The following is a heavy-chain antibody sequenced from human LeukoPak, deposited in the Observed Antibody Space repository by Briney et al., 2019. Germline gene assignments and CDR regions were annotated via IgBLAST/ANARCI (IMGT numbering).Heavy chain of an antibody. Sequence: GESLKISCEASGYSFPIYWIAWVRQAPGKGLEWMGNIYPGDSDTRYSPSFRGQVTISVDKSVSTAYLHFSSLRASDTAIYYCARSPRLDFWGQGTPATV. V-gene: IGHV5-51*01. CDR3: ARSPRLDF. J-gene: IGHJ4*02. CDR2: IYPGDSDT. CDR1: GYSFPIYW.